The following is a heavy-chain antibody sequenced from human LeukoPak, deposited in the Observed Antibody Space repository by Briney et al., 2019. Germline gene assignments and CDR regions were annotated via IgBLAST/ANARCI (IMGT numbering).Heavy chain of an antibody. D-gene: IGHD3-3*01. J-gene: IGHJ4*02. V-gene: IGHV3-23*01. Sequence: GGSLRLSCAASGFTFSSYAISWVRQAPGKGLEWVSAISGSGGSTYYADSVKGRFTISRDNSKNTLYLQMNSLRAEDTAVYYCAKTGHYYDFWSGYYYFDYWGQGTLVTVSS. CDR3: AKTGHYYDFWSGYYYFDY. CDR1: GFTFSSYA. CDR2: ISGSGGST.